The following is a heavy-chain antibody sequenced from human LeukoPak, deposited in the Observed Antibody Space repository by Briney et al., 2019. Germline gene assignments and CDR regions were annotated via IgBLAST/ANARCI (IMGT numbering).Heavy chain of an antibody. J-gene: IGHJ4*02. V-gene: IGHV1-2*02. D-gene: IGHD2-2*01. CDR1: GYTFTVYY. Sequence: ASVKVSCKASGYTFTVYYMHWVRQAPGQGLEWMGWINPNSGGTNYAQKFQGRVSMTRDTSISTAYMELSRLRSDDTAVYYCAREEGYCSSTSCSAPFDYWGQGTLVTVSS. CDR2: INPNSGGT. CDR3: AREEGYCSSTSCSAPFDY.